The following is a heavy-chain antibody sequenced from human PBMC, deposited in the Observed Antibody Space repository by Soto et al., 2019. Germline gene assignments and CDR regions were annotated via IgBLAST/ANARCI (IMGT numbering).Heavy chain of an antibody. CDR3: AGTTVTTYYYYYGMDV. CDR2: IDPSDSYT. J-gene: IGHJ6*02. D-gene: IGHD4-4*01. V-gene: IGHV5-10-1*01. Sequence: GESLEISCKGSGYSFTSYWISWVRQMPGKGLEWMGRIDPSDSYTNYSPSFQGHVTISADKSISTAYLQWSSLKASDTAMYYCAGTTVTTYYYYYGMDVWGQGTTVTVSS. CDR1: GYSFTSYW.